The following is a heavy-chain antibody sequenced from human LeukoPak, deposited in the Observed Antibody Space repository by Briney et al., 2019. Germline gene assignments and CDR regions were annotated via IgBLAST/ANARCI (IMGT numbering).Heavy chain of an antibody. V-gene: IGHV3-33*08. CDR2: IWYGGGNK. CDR3: ARDRAGMITSDY. CDR1: GFTFSSYG. Sequence: PGGSLRLSCAASGFTFSSYGMHWVRQAPGKGLEWVAVIWYGGGNKYYADSVKGRFTISRDNAKNSLYLQMNSLRAEDTAVYYCARDRAGMITSDYWGQGTLVTVSS. J-gene: IGHJ4*02. D-gene: IGHD3-10*01.